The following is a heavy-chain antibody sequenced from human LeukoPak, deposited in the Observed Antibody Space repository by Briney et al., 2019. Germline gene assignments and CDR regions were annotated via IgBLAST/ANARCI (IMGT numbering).Heavy chain of an antibody. Sequence: ASVKVSCKAFGYTFSDHYIQWVRQAPGQGLEWMGWIHPNRGDAKYGQKFQGRVTMTRDTSISTAYLELSSLTSDDTAVYYCARETSESYETWGQGTLVTVSS. CDR2: IHPNRGDA. J-gene: IGHJ5*02. CDR1: GYTFSDHY. CDR3: ARETSESYET. D-gene: IGHD1-26*01. V-gene: IGHV1-2*02.